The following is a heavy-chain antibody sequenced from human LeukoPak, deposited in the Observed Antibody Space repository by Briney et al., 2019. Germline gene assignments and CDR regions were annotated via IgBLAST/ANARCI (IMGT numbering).Heavy chain of an antibody. CDR1: GFTLSSCG. D-gene: IGHD4-17*01. CDR3: AKSTADYGDDLFDC. Sequence: PGGSLRLSCAASGFTLSSCGMSWVRQTPGKGLEWVSGISGSGGRTYQADSVKGRFTISRDNSKNTLYLQMSSLRVEDTSVYYCAKSTADYGDDLFDCWGQGTLVTVSS. V-gene: IGHV3-23*01. J-gene: IGHJ4*02. CDR2: ISGSGGRT.